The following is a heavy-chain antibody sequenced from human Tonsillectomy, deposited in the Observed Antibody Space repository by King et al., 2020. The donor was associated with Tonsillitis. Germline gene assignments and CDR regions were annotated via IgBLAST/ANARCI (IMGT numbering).Heavy chain of an antibody. CDR2: IKTKGNNYAT. Sequence: VQLVESGGGLVQPGESLKLSCAASGFTFSGSAMHWVRQAPGKGLEWVGRIKTKGNNYATAYAASVKGRFTVSRDDSKNTAYLQMNNLKTEDTAVYYYSRSAQLAAFDYWGPGTLVTVSS. CDR1: GFTFSGSA. D-gene: IGHD6-25*01. V-gene: IGHV3-73*01. J-gene: IGHJ4*02. CDR3: SRSAQLAAFDY.